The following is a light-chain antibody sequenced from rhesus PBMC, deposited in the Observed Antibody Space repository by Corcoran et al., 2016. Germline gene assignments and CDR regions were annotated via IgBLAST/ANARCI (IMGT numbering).Light chain of an antibody. CDR1: QGISKY. J-gene: IGKJ4*01. Sequence: DIQMTQSPSSLSASVGDTVTITCQASQGISKYLAWYQQKQGKAPKLLIYDASTLQSGVPSRFSGSGSGTEFTLTISSLKPEDFATYYCQKHNSYPLTFGGGTKVEIK. CDR2: DAS. CDR3: QKHNSYPLT. V-gene: IGKV1-25*01.